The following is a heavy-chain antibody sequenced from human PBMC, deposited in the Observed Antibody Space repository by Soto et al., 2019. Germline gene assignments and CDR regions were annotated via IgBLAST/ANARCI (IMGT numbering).Heavy chain of an antibody. CDR3: ATGHCSGGPCYPGGVEY. J-gene: IGHJ4*02. CDR2: IYQRGT. CDR1: GDSISSGGYS. Sequence: QLQLQESGSGLVKPSQTLSLTCRVSGDSISSGGYSWSWIRQPPGKGLEWIGYIYQRGTYYNPSLKSRVTMSVARSKNQFSLKLTSVTAADTAVYFCATGHCSGGPCYPGGVEYWGQGALVTVSS. V-gene: IGHV4-30-2*01. D-gene: IGHD2-15*01.